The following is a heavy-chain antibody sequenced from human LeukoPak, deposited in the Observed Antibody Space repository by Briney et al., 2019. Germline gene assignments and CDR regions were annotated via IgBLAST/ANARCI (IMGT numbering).Heavy chain of an antibody. Sequence: PGGSLRLSCAASGFTFSSYWMSRVRQAPGKGLEWVANIKQDGSEKYYVDSVKGRFTISRDNAKNSLYLQMNSLRAEDTAVYYCARLDDSSGYYYLFDYWGQGTLVTVSS. CDR1: GFTFSSYW. V-gene: IGHV3-7*01. CDR3: ARLDDSSGYYYLFDY. J-gene: IGHJ4*02. D-gene: IGHD3-22*01. CDR2: IKQDGSEK.